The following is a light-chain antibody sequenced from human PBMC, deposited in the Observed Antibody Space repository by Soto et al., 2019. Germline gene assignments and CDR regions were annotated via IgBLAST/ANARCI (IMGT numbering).Light chain of an antibody. CDR3: QHYSVFPLT. CDR2: KAS. CDR1: ESISSW. J-gene: IGKJ4*01. Sequence: DIQMTQFPSTLSASVGDRVTITCRASESISSWLAWYQQKPGKAPKILIYKASTLQSRVPSRFTGSGSGTEFTLTISSLQPDDFATYYCQHYSVFPLTFGGGTKVEIK. V-gene: IGKV1-5*03.